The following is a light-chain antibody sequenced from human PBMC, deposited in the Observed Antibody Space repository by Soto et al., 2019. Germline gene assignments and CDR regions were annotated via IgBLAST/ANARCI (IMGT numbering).Light chain of an antibody. CDR1: QSVSSSY. Sequence: EIVLTQSPGTLSLSPGERATLSCRASQSVSSSYLAWYQQKPGQAPRLLIYGASSRATGIPDRFSGSGSGTDFTLTISRLEPXXXXXXXXXXXXXSPPFTFVGGTKVEIK. CDR2: GAS. V-gene: IGKV3-20*01. CDR3: XXXXXSPPFT. J-gene: IGKJ4*01.